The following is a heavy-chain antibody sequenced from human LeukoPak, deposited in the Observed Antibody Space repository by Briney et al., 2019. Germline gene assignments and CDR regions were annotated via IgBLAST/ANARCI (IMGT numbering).Heavy chain of an antibody. CDR2: INHSGST. D-gene: IGHD1-14*01. V-gene: IGHV4-34*01. CDR3: ARGRVGIGTRSRDYYYGMDV. J-gene: IGHJ6*02. Sequence: PSETLSLTCAVYGGSFSGYYWSWIRQPPGKGLEWIGEINHSGSTNYNPSLRSRVTISVDTSKNQFSLKLTSVTAADTAVYYCARGRVGIGTRSRDYYYGMDVWGQGTTVTVSS. CDR1: GGSFSGYY.